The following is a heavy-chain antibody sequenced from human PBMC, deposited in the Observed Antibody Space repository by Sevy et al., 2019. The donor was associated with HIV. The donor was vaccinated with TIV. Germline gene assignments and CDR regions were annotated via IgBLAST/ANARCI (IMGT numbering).Heavy chain of an antibody. CDR1: GFTFSSYA. Sequence: GGSLRLSCAASGFTFSSYAMNWVRQAPGKGLEWVSSISSSSSYISYADSVKGRFTISRDNAKNSLYLQMNSLRAEDTAVYYCAREAANFDYWGQGTLVTVSS. V-gene: IGHV3-21*01. D-gene: IGHD6-25*01. CDR2: ISSSSSYI. CDR3: AREAANFDY. J-gene: IGHJ4*02.